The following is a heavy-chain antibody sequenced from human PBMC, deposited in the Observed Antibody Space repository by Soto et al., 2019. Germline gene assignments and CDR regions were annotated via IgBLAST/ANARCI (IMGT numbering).Heavy chain of an antibody. J-gene: IGHJ5*02. CDR1: GGTFNSYT. Sequence: QVQLVQSGAEVKKPGSSVKVSCKASGGTFNSYTITWVRQAPGQGPEWMGGIIPIFCRTNYAQKFQDRVTVTADESTNTAYMELRDLTSDDTAVYYCSRVPVIVLVPTKLPLGASFDLLGEGALVTVSS. CDR3: SRVPVIVLVPTKLPLGASFDL. D-gene: IGHD2-8*02. V-gene: IGHV1-69*01. CDR2: IIPIFCRT.